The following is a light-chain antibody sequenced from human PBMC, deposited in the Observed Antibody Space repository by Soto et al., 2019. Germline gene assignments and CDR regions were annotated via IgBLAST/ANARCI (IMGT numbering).Light chain of an antibody. CDR1: KLGDKY. J-gene: IGLJ1*01. CDR3: QAWDSSTAV. CDR2: HDT. Sequence: SYELTQPPSVSVSPGQTASITCSGDKLGDKYACWYQQKPGPSPVLVIYHDTKRPSGIPERFSGSNSGNIATLTISGTQAMDEADYYCQAWDSSTAVFGTGTKLTVL. V-gene: IGLV3-1*01.